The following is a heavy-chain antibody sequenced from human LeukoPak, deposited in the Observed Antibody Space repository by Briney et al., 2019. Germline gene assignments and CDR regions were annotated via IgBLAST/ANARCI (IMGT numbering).Heavy chain of an antibody. CDR1: GYTFTGYY. CDR2: IDPNIGGT. Sequence: ASVKVSCKASGYTFTGYYIHWVRQAPGQGLEWRGWIDPNIGGTNYAQKFQGRVTMTRDTSISTAYTELSRLRSDDTAVYYCARVRDIVVVPAALDYYYGMDVWGQGTTVTVSS. D-gene: IGHD2-2*01. CDR3: ARVRDIVVVPAALDYYYGMDV. V-gene: IGHV1-2*02. J-gene: IGHJ6*02.